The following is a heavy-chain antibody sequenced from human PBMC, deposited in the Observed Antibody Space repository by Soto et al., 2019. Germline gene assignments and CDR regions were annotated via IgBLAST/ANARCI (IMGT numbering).Heavy chain of an antibody. Sequence: GASVKVSCKASGYTFTSYGISWVRQAPGRGLEWMGWISAYNGNTNYAQKLQGRVTMTTDTSTSTAYMELRSLRSDDTAVYYCARDVGYCSGGSCYVPGLAAFDIWGQGTMVTVSS. D-gene: IGHD2-15*01. CDR3: ARDVGYCSGGSCYVPGLAAFDI. J-gene: IGHJ3*02. CDR2: ISAYNGNT. CDR1: GYTFTSYG. V-gene: IGHV1-18*01.